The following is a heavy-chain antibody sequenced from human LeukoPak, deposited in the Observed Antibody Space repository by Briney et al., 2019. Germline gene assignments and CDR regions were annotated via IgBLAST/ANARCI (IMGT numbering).Heavy chain of an antibody. Sequence: GGSLRLSCAASGFTFSSYWMHWVRQAPGKGLVWVSRINSDGSSTSYADSVKGRFTISRDNAKNTLYLQMNSLIAEDTAVYYCARVRQWLVKHWYFDLWGRGTLVTVSS. V-gene: IGHV3-74*01. CDR1: GFTFSSYW. CDR2: INSDGSST. D-gene: IGHD6-19*01. J-gene: IGHJ2*01. CDR3: ARVRQWLVKHWYFDL.